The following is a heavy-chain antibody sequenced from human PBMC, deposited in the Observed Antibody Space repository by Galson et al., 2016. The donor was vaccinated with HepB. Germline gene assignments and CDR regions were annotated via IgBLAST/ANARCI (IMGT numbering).Heavy chain of an antibody. CDR1: GFTFDDFG. D-gene: IGHD3-10*01. J-gene: IGHJ4*02. CDR2: INWNGGST. V-gene: IGHV3-20*01. CDR3: ARPYGSGDDYYFDY. Sequence: SLRLSCAASGFTFDDFGMSWVRQAPGKGLEWVSGINWNGGSTGYADSVKGRFTISRDNAKNSLYLQMNSLTAEDTAFYHCARPYGSGDDYYFDYWGQGTLVTVSS.